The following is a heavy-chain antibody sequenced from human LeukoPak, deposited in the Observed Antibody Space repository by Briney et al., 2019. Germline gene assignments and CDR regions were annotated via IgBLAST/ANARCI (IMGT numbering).Heavy chain of an antibody. CDR2: IYHSGST. Sequence: LETLSLTCAVSGYSISSGYYWGWIRQPPGKGLEWIGSIYHSGSTYYNPSLKSRVTISVDTSKNQFSLKLSSVTAADTAVYYCARRALGAIDYWGQGTLVTVSS. CDR3: ARRALGAIDY. V-gene: IGHV4-38-2*01. D-gene: IGHD1-26*01. CDR1: GYSISSGYY. J-gene: IGHJ4*02.